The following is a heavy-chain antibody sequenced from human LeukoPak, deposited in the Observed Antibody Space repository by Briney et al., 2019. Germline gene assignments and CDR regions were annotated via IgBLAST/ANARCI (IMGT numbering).Heavy chain of an antibody. CDR3: ARDRLPDGLPDY. CDR1: GFPFSSYW. CDR2: IKQDGSEK. Sequence: PGGSLRLSYTASGFPFSSYWMSWVCQAPGKGLEWVANIKQDGSEKYYVDSVKGRFTISRDNAKNSLYLQMNSLRAEDTAVYYCARDRLPDGLPDYWGQGTLVTVSS. V-gene: IGHV3-7*01. J-gene: IGHJ4*02.